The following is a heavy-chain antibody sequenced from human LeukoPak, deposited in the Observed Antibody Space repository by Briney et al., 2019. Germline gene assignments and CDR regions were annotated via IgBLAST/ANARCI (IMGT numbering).Heavy chain of an antibody. J-gene: IGHJ4*02. CDR2: INHSGST. CDR3: ARGNVATTLAY. D-gene: IGHD5-12*01. Sequence: PSETLSLTCAVYGGSFSSYYWSWIRQPPGKGLEWIGEINHSGSTNYNPSLKSRVTISVETSQNQFSLKLSSVTAADTAVYYCARGNVATTLAYWGQGTLVTVSS. CDR1: GGSFSSYY. V-gene: IGHV4-34*01.